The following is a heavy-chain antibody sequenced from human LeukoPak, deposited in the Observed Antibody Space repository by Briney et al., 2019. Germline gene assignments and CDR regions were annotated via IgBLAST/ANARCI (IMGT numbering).Heavy chain of an antibody. CDR1: GGSISSYY. CDR3: ARNSYYYDSSGYYQAVDY. D-gene: IGHD3-22*01. V-gene: IGHV4-59*01. CDR2: IYYSGST. J-gene: IGHJ4*02. Sequence: SETLSLTCTVSGGSISSYYWSWIRQPPGKGLEWIGYIYYSGSTNYNPSLKSRVTISVDTSKNQFSLKLSSVTAADTAVYYCARNSYYYDSSGYYQAVDYWGQGTLVTVSS.